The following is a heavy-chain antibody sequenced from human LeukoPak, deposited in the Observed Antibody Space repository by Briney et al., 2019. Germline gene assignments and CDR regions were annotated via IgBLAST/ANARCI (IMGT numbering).Heavy chain of an antibody. D-gene: IGHD4-23*01. CDR3: ARDSAYGGNSRYFDY. CDR2: IIPIFGIA. Sequence: SVKVSCKASGGTFSSYAISWVRQAPGQGLEWMGRIIPIFGIANYAQKFQGRVTITADKSTSTAYMELCSLRSEDTAVYYCARDSAYGGNSRYFDYWGQGTLVTVSS. J-gene: IGHJ4*02. CDR1: GGTFSSYA. V-gene: IGHV1-69*04.